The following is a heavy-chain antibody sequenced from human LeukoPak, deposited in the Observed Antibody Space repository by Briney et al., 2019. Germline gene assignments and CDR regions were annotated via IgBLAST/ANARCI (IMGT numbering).Heavy chain of an antibody. D-gene: IGHD3-10*01. J-gene: IGHJ4*02. CDR1: GFTVSCNY. CDR3: ARDPSYYGSGSYYSAPDDY. V-gene: IGHV3-66*01. CDR2: IYSGGST. Sequence: GGSLRLSCAASGFTVSCNYMSWVRQAPGKGLEWVSVIYSGGSTYYADSVKGRFTITRDNSKNTLYLQMDSLRAEDTAVYYCARDPSYYGSGSYYSAPDDYWGQGTLVTVSS.